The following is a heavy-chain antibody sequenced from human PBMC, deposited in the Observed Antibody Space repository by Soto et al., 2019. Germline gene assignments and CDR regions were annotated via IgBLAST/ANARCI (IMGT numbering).Heavy chain of an antibody. J-gene: IGHJ5*02. Sequence: HPGGSLRLCCSACGCTFSSYAMHWVRKAKRKGLEYVSAISSNGGSTYYADSVKGRFTISRDNSKNTLYLQMSSLRAEDTAVYYCVKAPYGSGSYSISPYWFGPWGQGTLVTVSS. CDR2: ISSNGGST. CDR3: VKAPYGSGSYSISPYWFGP. V-gene: IGHV3-64D*08. CDR1: GCTFSSYA. D-gene: IGHD3-10*01.